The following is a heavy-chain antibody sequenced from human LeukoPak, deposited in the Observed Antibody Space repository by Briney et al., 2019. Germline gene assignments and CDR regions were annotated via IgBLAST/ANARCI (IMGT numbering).Heavy chain of an antibody. D-gene: IGHD6-19*01. Sequence: ASVKVSCKASGYTFTGYYIHWVRQAPGQGLEWMGWINPNSGGTNYAQKFQGRVTMTRDTSISTAYMELSRLRSDDTAVYYCARDPNSGWGFDYFSTRGDYWGQGTLVTVSS. V-gene: IGHV1-2*02. CDR2: INPNSGGT. CDR1: GYTFTGYY. J-gene: IGHJ4*02. CDR3: ARDPNSGWGFDYFSTRGDY.